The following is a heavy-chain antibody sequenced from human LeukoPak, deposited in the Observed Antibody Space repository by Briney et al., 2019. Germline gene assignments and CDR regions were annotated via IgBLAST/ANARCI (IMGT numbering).Heavy chain of an antibody. Sequence: SETLSLTCAVYGGSFSGYYWSWIRQPPGKGLEWIGYIYHSGSTYYNPSLKSRVTISVDRSKNQFSLKLSSVTAADTAVYYCARGYDFPLDAFDIWGQGTMVTVSS. CDR3: ARGYDFPLDAFDI. CDR2: IYHSGST. J-gene: IGHJ3*02. D-gene: IGHD3/OR15-3a*01. CDR1: GGSFSGYY. V-gene: IGHV4-34*01.